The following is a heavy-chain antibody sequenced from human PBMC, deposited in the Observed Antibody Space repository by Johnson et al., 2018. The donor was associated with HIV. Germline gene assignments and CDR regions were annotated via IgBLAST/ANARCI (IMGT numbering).Heavy chain of an antibody. Sequence: VQLVESGGGLVQPGGSLRLSCAASGFTFSSYWMSWVRQAPGKGLEWVANIKQDGSEKYYVDSVKGRFTISRDNAKNSLYLQMNTLRAEDTALYYCARDWNEAVRAFDIWGQGTMVTVSS. CDR1: GFTFSSYW. CDR3: ARDWNEAVRAFDI. J-gene: IGHJ3*02. CDR2: IKQDGSEK. D-gene: IGHD1-1*01. V-gene: IGHV3-7*03.